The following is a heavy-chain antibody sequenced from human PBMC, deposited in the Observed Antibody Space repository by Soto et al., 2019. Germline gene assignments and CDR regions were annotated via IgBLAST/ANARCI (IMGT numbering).Heavy chain of an antibody. V-gene: IGHV4-34*01. CDR2: IYYSGST. D-gene: IGHD3-22*01. Sequence: PSETLSLTCAVYGGSFSGYFWGWIRQPPGKGLEWIGSIYYSGSTYYNPSLKSRVTVSVDTSKNQFSLKLSSVTAADTAVYYCARARQYYDSEFDPWGQGTLVTVSS. CDR1: GGSFSGYF. CDR3: ARARQYYDSEFDP. J-gene: IGHJ5*02.